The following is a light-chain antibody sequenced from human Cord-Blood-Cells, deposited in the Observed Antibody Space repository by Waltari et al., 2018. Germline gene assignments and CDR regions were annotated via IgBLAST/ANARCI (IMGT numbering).Light chain of an antibody. CDR2: EDN. CDR3: QSYDSSSPWV. CDR1: SGSIASNY. J-gene: IGLJ3*02. Sequence: NFMLTQPHSVSESPGKTVTLSCPRSSGSIASNYVNWYQQRPGSSPTTVIYEDNQRPSVVPDRFSGSIDSSSNSASLTISGLKTEDEADYYCQSYDSSSPWVFGGGTKLTVL. V-gene: IGLV6-57*01.